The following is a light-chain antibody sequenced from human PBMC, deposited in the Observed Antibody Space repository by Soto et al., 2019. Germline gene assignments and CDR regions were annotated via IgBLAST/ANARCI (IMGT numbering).Light chain of an antibody. V-gene: IGKV3-15*01. CDR3: QQYNNWWT. CDR2: CAS. J-gene: IGKJ1*01. Sequence: EIVMTQSPATLSVSPGERATLSCRASQSVSSNLASYQQKPGQAPSLLIYCASTRATGIPARFSGSGSGTEFTLTISRLQSEDFAVYYCQQYNNWWTFGQGTKVEIK. CDR1: QSVSSN.